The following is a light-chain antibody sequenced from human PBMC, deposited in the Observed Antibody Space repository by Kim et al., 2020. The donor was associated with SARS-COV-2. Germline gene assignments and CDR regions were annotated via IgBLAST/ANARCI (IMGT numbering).Light chain of an antibody. CDR1: QSISSY. CDR3: QQGYSTPYT. Sequence: DIQMTQSPSSLSASVGDRVTITCRASQSISSYLNWYQQKPGKAPKLLIYAASSLQSGVPSRFSGSGSGTDFTLTISSLQPEEFATYSCQQGYSTPYTFGQGTKLEIK. CDR2: AAS. V-gene: IGKV1-39*01. J-gene: IGKJ2*01.